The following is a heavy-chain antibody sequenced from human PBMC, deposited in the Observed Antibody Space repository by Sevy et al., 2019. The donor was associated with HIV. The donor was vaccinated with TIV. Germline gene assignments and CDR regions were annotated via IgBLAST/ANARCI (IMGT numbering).Heavy chain of an antibody. D-gene: IGHD2-8*02. J-gene: IGHJ3*02. CDR2: IRHDGSQE. Sequence: GGSLRLSCAASGFTFNNNAMHWVRQAPGKGLEWVAFIRHDGSQEYYADSVKGRFTISRDNSKNTLYLKMNSLIVEDTAVYYCAKDRKVLLVVYAIPFDAIDMWGQGTMVTVSS. V-gene: IGHV3-30*02. CDR3: AKDRKVLLVVYAIPFDAIDM. CDR1: GFTFNNNA.